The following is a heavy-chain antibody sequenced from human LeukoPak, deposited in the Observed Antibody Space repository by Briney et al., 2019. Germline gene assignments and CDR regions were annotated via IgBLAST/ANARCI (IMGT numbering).Heavy chain of an antibody. V-gene: IGHV1-69*06. Sequence: GASVKVSCKASGGTFSSYAISWVRQAPGQGLEGMGGIIPIFGTANYAQKFQGRVTITADKSTSTAYMELSSLRSEDTAVYYCARDNGSGFAFDIWGQGTMVTVSS. J-gene: IGHJ3*02. CDR2: IIPIFGTA. D-gene: IGHD1-26*01. CDR1: GGTFSSYA. CDR3: ARDNGSGFAFDI.